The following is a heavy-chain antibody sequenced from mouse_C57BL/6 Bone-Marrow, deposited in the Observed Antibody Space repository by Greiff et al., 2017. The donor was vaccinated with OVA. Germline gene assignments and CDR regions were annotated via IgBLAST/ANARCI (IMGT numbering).Heavy chain of an antibody. J-gene: IGHJ3*01. CDR3: ARDQAYDYDVAWFAY. CDR1: GFTFSSYA. CDR2: ISDGGSYT. V-gene: IGHV5-4*01. D-gene: IGHD2-4*01. Sequence: KLVESGGGLVKPGGSLKLSCAASGFTFSSYAMSWVRQTPEKRLEWVATISDGGSYTYYPDNVKGRFTISRDNAKNNLYLQMSHLKSEDTAMYYCARDQAYDYDVAWFAYWGQGTLVTVSA.